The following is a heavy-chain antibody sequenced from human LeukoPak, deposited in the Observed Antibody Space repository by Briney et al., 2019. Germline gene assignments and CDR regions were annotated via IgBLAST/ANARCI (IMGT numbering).Heavy chain of an antibody. CDR2: IYYSGST. Sequence: PSENLSLTCTVSGGSISSSSYYWGWIRQPPGKGLEWIGSIYYSGSTYYNPSLKSPVTISADTSKNQFSLKLSSVTAADTAVYYCASRHCSSTSCYTSWFDPWGQGTLVTVSS. J-gene: IGHJ5*02. CDR1: GGSISSSSYY. CDR3: ASRHCSSTSCYTSWFDP. D-gene: IGHD2-2*02. V-gene: IGHV4-39*01.